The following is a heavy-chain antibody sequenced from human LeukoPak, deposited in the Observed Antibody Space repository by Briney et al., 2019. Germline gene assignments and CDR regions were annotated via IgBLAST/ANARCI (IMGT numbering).Heavy chain of an antibody. CDR3: VKVPYFDSSGYHGY. CDR2: IRYDGSHK. V-gene: IGHV3-30*02. CDR1: EFTFSNYA. D-gene: IGHD3-22*01. J-gene: IGHJ4*02. Sequence: GGSLRLSCAASEFTFSNYAMHWVRQAPGKGLEWVAFIRYDGSHKDYADSVKGRFTISRDNSENTLYLQMNRLRAEDTAIYYCVKVPYFDSSGYHGYWGQGTLVTVSS.